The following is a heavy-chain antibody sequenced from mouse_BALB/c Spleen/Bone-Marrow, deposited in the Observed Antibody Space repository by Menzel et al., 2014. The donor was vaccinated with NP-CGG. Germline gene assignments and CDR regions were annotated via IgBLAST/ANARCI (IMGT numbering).Heavy chain of an antibody. Sequence: EVQLVESGPGLVKPSQSLSLTCSVTGYSITSGYYWNWIRQFPGNKLEWMGYICYDGSNNYNPSLKNRISITRDTSKNHFFLKLNSVTTEDTATYYCARVRYRYLFAYWGQGTLVTVAA. J-gene: IGHJ3*01. CDR1: GYSITSGYY. D-gene: IGHD2-14*01. CDR3: ARVRYRYLFAY. CDR2: ICYDGSN. V-gene: IGHV3-6*02.